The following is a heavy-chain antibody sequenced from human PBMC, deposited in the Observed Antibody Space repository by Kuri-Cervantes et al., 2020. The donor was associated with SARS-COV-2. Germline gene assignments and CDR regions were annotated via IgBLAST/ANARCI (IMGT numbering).Heavy chain of an antibody. V-gene: IGHV3-30*02. CDR1: GFTFSSYG. CDR3: ARVARTDSSEGYFQH. CDR2: IRYDGSNK. Sequence: GGSLRLSCAASGFTFSSYGMHWVRQAPGKGLEWVAFIRYDGSNKYYADSVKGRFTISRDNSKNTLYLQMNSLRAEDTAVYYCARVARTDSSEGYFQHWGQGTLVTVSS. J-gene: IGHJ1*01. D-gene: IGHD6-25*01.